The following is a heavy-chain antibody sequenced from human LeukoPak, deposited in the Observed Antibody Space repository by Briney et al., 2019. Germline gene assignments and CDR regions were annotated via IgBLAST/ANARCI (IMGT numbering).Heavy chain of an antibody. Sequence: PGGSLRLSCAASGFTFSSYAMSWVRQAPGKGLEWVSAISGSGGSTYYADSVKGRFTTSRDNSKNTLYLQMNSLRAEDTAVYYCAKDDSIRGVISYWGQGTLVTVSS. D-gene: IGHD3-10*01. CDR2: ISGSGGST. V-gene: IGHV3-23*01. CDR1: GFTFSSYA. J-gene: IGHJ4*02. CDR3: AKDDSIRGVISY.